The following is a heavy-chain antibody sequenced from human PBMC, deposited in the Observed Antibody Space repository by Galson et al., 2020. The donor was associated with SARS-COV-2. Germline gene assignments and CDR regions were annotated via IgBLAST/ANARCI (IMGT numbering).Heavy chain of an antibody. CDR1: GFSLSTSGVG. J-gene: IGHJ4*02. Sequence: SGPTLVKPTQTLTLTCTFSGFSLSTSGVGVGWIRQPPGKALEWLALIYWDDDKRYSPSLKSRLTITKDTSKNQVVLTMTNMDPVDTATYYCARRPKIVETYYYGSGVFDYWGQGTLVTVSS. V-gene: IGHV2-5*02. CDR2: IYWDDDK. D-gene: IGHD3-10*01. CDR3: ARRPKIVETYYYGSGVFDY.